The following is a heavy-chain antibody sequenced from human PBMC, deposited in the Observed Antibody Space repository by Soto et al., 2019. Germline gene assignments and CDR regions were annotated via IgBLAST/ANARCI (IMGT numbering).Heavy chain of an antibody. Sequence: PGGSLRLSCAASGFTFSNYDMHWVRQAPGKGLECVAVTSYDGTNKYYADSVKGRFTISRDNSKNTLYLQMNSLRAEDTAVYYCARAGKKRDLAPGDYYYYGMDVWGQGTTVTVSS. CDR2: TSYDGTNK. D-gene: IGHD2-8*02. CDR3: ARAGKKRDLAPGDYYYYGMDV. J-gene: IGHJ6*02. V-gene: IGHV3-30-3*01. CDR1: GFTFSNYD.